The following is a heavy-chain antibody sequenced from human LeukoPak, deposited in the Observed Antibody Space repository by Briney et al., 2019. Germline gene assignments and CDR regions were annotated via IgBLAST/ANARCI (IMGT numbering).Heavy chain of an antibody. Sequence: TLSLTCTVSGGLISGGSYYWSWIRQPAGKGLEWVGRMYTSGSTNYNPSLKSRVTISVDTSKNQFSLKLNSVTAADTAVYYCARDREDIVLLPGAKRKTWYFDYWGQGTLVTVSS. J-gene: IGHJ4*02. CDR2: MYTSGST. V-gene: IGHV4-61*02. CDR1: GGLISGGSYY. CDR3: ARDREDIVLLPGAKRKTWYFDY. D-gene: IGHD2-2*01.